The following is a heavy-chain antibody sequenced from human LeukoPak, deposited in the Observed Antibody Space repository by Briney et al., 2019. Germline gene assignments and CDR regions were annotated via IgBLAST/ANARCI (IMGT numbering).Heavy chain of an antibody. CDR2: ISYDGSNK. V-gene: IGHV3-30*18. CDR3: ANLLRWEPY. D-gene: IGHD4-23*01. J-gene: IGHJ4*02. Sequence: QPGGSLRLSCAASGFTSSSYGMHWVRQAPGKGLEWVAVISYDGSNKYYADSVKGRFTISRDNSKNTLYLQMKSLRAEDTAVYYCANLLRWEPYWGQGTLVTVSS. CDR1: GFTSSSYG.